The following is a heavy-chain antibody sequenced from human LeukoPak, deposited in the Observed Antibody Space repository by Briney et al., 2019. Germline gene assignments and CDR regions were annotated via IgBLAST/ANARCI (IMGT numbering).Heavy chain of an antibody. CDR3: AKDRAGSGY. J-gene: IGHJ4*02. V-gene: IGHV3-23*01. D-gene: IGHD3-10*01. CDR2: IDNSGVST. Sequence: PGGSLRLSCVASGFTFSNYDMSWVRQAPGKGLEWVSTIDNSGVSTYYIGSVKGRFTISRDNSKNTVYLQMNSLRVEDMAVYYCAKDRAGSGYWGQGTLVTVSS. CDR1: GFTFSNYD.